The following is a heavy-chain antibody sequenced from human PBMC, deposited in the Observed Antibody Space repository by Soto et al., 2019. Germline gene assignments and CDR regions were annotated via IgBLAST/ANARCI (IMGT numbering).Heavy chain of an antibody. Sequence: SATPSLTCTVSGGSISSYYWSWIRQPPGKGLEWIGYIYYSGSTNYNPSLKSRVTISVDTSKNQFSLKLSSVTAADTAVYYCARADLNWNYFGYWGQGTLVTVSS. CDR2: IYYSGST. V-gene: IGHV4-59*01. CDR1: GGSISSYY. D-gene: IGHD1-20*01. CDR3: ARADLNWNYFGY. J-gene: IGHJ4*02.